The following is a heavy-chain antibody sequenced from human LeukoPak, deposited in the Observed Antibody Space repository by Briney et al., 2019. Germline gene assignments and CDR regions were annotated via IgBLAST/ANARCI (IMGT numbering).Heavy chain of an antibody. V-gene: IGHV3-30-3*01. CDR3: AKGEGPTVGIT. Sequence: GGSLRLSCAASGFTFSSYAMHWVRQAPGKGLEWVAVISYDGSNKYYADSVKGRFTISRDNSKNTLYLQMNSLRAEDTAVYYCAKGEGPTVGITWGQGTLVTVTS. CDR2: ISYDGSNK. J-gene: IGHJ4*02. CDR1: GFTFSSYA. D-gene: IGHD1-7*01.